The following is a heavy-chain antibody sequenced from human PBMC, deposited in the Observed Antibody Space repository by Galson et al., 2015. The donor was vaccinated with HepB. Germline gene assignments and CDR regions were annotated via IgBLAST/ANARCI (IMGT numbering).Heavy chain of an antibody. Sequence: SLKLSCAASGFTFSSYAMSWVRQAPGKGLEWVSAISGSGGSTYYADSVKGRFTISRDNSKNTLYLQMNSLRAEDTAVYCCAKLSDRDGYIFDYWGQGTLVTVSS. V-gene: IGHV3-23*01. CDR1: GFTFSSYA. CDR2: ISGSGGST. CDR3: AKLSDRDGYIFDY. J-gene: IGHJ4*02. D-gene: IGHD5-24*01.